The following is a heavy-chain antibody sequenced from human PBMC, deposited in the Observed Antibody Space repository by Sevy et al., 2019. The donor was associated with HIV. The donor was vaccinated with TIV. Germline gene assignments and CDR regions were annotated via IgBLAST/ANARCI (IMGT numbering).Heavy chain of an antibody. CDR2: INQDATAK. V-gene: IGHV3-7*01. J-gene: IGHJ4*02. D-gene: IGHD6-13*01. CDR3: VRAIATVDSF. Sequence: GGSLRLSCVASGFKFNSYWMLWVRQAPGKGLEWVANINQDATAKFYADSVRGRFIISRDNVRNSVSLQMNILRVEDTVLYYCVRAIATVDSFWGQGTLVTVSS. CDR1: GFKFNSYW.